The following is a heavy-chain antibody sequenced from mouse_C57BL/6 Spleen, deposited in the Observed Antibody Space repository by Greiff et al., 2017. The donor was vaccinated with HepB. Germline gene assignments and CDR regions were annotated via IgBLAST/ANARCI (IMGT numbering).Heavy chain of an antibody. J-gene: IGHJ3*01. CDR2: IYPGSGNT. D-gene: IGHD1-2*01. CDR3: ARGGTTASFAY. Sequence: QVQLQQSGPELVKPGASVKISCKASGYSFTSYYIHWVKQRPGQGLEWIGWIYPGSGNTKYNEKFKGKATLTADTSSSTAYMQLSSLTSEDSAVYYCARGGTTASFAYWGQGTLVTVSA. CDR1: GYSFTSYY. V-gene: IGHV1-66*01.